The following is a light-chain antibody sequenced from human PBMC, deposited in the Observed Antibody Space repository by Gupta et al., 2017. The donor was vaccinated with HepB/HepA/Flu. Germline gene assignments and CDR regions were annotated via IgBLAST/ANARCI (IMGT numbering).Light chain of an antibody. CDR1: SSNIRGNY. CDR2: TNN. J-gene: IGLJ3*02. CDR3: AAWDDSLGGWV. Sequence: QSVLTQPPSASGTPGQRVTISCSGGSSNIRGNYVYWYQQLPGTAPKLLIYTNNQRPSGVPDRFSGSKSGTSASLAISGLRSEDEADYYCAAWDDSLGGWVFGGGTKLTVL. V-gene: IGLV1-47*01.